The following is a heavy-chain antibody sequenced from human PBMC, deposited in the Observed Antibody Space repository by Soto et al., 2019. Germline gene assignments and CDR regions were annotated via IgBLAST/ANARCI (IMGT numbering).Heavy chain of an antibody. D-gene: IGHD3-3*01. CDR3: AIGEGLSTSYFNF. J-gene: IGHJ4*02. Sequence: PGGSLRLSCAASGFTFTSFAVSWVRQAPGRGLEWVSAISGSGGATYYADPVKGRCTVSRDNSRNTVYLQVDSLRLEDTAVYHCAIGEGLSTSYFNFWGEGALVTVSS. CDR2: ISGSGGAT. V-gene: IGHV3-23*01. CDR1: GFTFTSFA.